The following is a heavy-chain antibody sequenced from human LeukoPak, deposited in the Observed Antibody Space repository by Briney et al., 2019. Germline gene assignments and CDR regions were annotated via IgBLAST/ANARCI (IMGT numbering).Heavy chain of an antibody. D-gene: IGHD1-26*01. CDR1: GGTFSSYA. Sequence: ASVNVSCKASGGTFSSYAISWVRQAPGQGLEWMGGIIPIFGTANYAQKFQGRVTITADESTSKAYMELSGLRSEDTAVYYCARHEWELTDFDYWGQGTLVTASS. V-gene: IGHV1-69*13. CDR3: ARHEWELTDFDY. J-gene: IGHJ4*02. CDR2: IIPIFGTA.